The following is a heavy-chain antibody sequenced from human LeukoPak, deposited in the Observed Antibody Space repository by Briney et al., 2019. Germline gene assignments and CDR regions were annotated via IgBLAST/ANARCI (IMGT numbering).Heavy chain of an antibody. V-gene: IGHV3-23*01. J-gene: IGHJ4*02. CDR2: ICGSCGNT. CDR3: AKESYPGGYSYGAYFDY. CDR1: GFTFDNYA. Sequence: GGSLRLSCAASGFTFDNYAMAWVRQAPGKGLEWVSTICGSCGNTHYADSVKGRFTISRDNSKNTLYLQMSSLRAEDTAVYYCAKESYPGGYSYGAYFDYWGQGTLVTVSS. D-gene: IGHD5-18*01.